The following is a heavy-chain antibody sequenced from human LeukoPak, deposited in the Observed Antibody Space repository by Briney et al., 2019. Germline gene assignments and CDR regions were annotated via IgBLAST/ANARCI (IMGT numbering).Heavy chain of an antibody. Sequence: GGSLGLSCAASGFTFSSYGMHWVRQAPGKGLEWVAVIWYDGSNKYYADSVKGRFTISRDNSKNTLYLQMNSLRAEDTAVYYCAMTYYYDSVGAFDIWGQGAMATVSS. CDR2: IWYDGSNK. J-gene: IGHJ3*02. CDR3: AMTYYYDSVGAFDI. V-gene: IGHV3-33*01. CDR1: GFTFSSYG. D-gene: IGHD3-22*01.